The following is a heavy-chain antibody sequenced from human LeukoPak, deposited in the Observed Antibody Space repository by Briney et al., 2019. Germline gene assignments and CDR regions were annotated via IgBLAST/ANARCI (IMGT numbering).Heavy chain of an antibody. CDR3: ASLDIEGSYYFGY. D-gene: IGHD3-10*01. CDR2: IYYSGST. CDR1: GGSISSYY. J-gene: IGHJ4*02. V-gene: IGHV4-59*01. Sequence: SSETLSLTCTVSGGSISSYYWSWIRQPPGKGLEWIGYIYYSGSTNYNPSLKSRVTISVDTSKNQFSLKLSSVTAADTAVYYCASLDIEGSYYFGYWGQGTLVTVSS.